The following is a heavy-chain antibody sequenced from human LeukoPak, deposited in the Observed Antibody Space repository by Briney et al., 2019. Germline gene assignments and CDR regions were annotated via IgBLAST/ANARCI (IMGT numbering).Heavy chain of an antibody. V-gene: IGHV3-15*01. J-gene: IGHJ4*02. CDR3: ARGFCGSTSCYQGPFDF. D-gene: IGHD2-2*01. CDR2: IKNKTGGGTT. Sequence: PGGSLRLSCAASGFIFSSAWMTWVRQAPGKGLEWVGHIKNKTGGGTTDYAAPVKGRFIISRDDSKNTLYLQINSLRTEDTAVYYCARGFCGSTSCYQGPFDFWGQGTLVTVSS. CDR1: GFIFSSAW.